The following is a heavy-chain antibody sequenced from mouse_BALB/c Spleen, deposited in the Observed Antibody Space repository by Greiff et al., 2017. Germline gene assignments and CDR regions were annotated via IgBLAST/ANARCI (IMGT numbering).Heavy chain of an antibody. V-gene: IGHV2-9*02. CDR2: IWAGGST. D-gene: IGHD1-1*01. CDR3: ARERYYGSRGDAMDY. J-gene: IGHJ4*01. Sequence: QVQLKESGPGLVAPSQSLSITCTVSGFSLTSYGVHWVRQPPGKGLEWLGVIWAGGSTNYNSALMSRLSISKDNSKSQVFLKMNSLQTDDTAMYYCARERYYGSRGDAMDYWGQGTSVTVSS. CDR1: GFSLTSYG.